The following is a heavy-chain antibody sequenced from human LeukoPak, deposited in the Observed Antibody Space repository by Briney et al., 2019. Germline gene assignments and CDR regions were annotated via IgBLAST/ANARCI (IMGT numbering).Heavy chain of an antibody. V-gene: IGHV4-59*01. CDR1: GGSISGYS. Sequence: SETLSLTCTVSGGSISGYSWSWIRQPLGTGLEWIGYIHYSGSTNYNPSLRSRVTISLDTSKNQFSLKLSSVTAADTAVYYCARGAWLSDYWGQGTLVTVSS. J-gene: IGHJ4*02. CDR2: IHYSGST. CDR3: ARGAWLSDY. D-gene: IGHD3-22*01.